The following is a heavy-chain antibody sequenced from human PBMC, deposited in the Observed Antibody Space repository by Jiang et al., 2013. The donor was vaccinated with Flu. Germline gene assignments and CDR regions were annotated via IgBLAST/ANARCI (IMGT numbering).Heavy chain of an antibody. CDR1: GGSISSYY. J-gene: IGHJ5*02. Sequence: LLKPSETLSLTCTVSGGSISSYYWSWIRQPPGKGLEWIGYIYYSGSTNYNPSLKSRVTISVDTSKNQFSLKLSSVTAADTAVYYCARVVAVAGSNWFDPWGQGTLVTVSS. CDR2: IYYSGST. D-gene: IGHD6-19*01. V-gene: IGHV4-59*01. CDR3: ARVVAVAGSNWFDP.